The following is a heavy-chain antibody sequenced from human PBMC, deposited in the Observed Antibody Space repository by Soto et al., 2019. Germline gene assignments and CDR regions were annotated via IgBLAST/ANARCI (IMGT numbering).Heavy chain of an antibody. Sequence: QVQLQESGPGLVKPSQTLSLTCTVSGGSISSGGYYWSWIRQHPGKGLECIGYIYYSGSTYYNPSLNSRVTISVDTSKNQFSLKLSSVTAADTAVYYCARAAAGKSPYYFDYWGQGTLVTVSS. D-gene: IGHD1-1*01. CDR3: ARAAAGKSPYYFDY. CDR2: IYYSGST. J-gene: IGHJ4*02. V-gene: IGHV4-31*03. CDR1: GGSISSGGYY.